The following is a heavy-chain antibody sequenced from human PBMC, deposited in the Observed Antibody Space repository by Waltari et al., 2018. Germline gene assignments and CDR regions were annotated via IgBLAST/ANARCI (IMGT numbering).Heavy chain of an antibody. D-gene: IGHD3-22*01. J-gene: IGHJ4*02. V-gene: IGHV1-69*12. CDR3: ARSYYYDRRANYPSLGAFDS. CDR2: IIPLFGTT. CDR1: GDTFRRYP. Sequence: QVQLVQSGAEVKQPGSSMKVSCKASGDTFRRYPISLVRPAPGQGLEWVGGIIPLFGTTNYAQKFQGRATMTADEPTSTAYVELRSLKSEDTAVYFCARSYYYDRRANYPSLGAFDSWGQGTLVTVAS.